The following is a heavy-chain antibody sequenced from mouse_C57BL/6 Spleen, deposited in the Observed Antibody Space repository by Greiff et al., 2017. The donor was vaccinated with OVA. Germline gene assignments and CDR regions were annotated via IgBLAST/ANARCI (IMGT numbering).Heavy chain of an antibody. V-gene: IGHV1-69*01. CDR1: GYTFTSYW. CDR3: ARSASNYFGAWFAY. J-gene: IGHJ3*01. D-gene: IGHD2-5*01. CDR2: IDPSDSYT. Sequence: VQLQQPVAELVMPGASVKLSCKASGYTFTSYWMHWVKQRPGQGLEWIGEIDPSDSYTNYNQKFKGKSTLTVDKSSSTAYMQLSSLTSEDSAVYYCARSASNYFGAWFAYWGQGTLVTVSA.